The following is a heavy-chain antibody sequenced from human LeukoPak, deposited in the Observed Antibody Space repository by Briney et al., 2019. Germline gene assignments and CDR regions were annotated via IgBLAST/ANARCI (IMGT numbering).Heavy chain of an antibody. D-gene: IGHD2-2*01. CDR3: AREVVIVVEPAANTIDY. J-gene: IGHJ4*02. Sequence: GGSLRLSCAASGFTFSGYGMHWVRLAPGKGLEWVADIWFDGKNEHFAASVKGRFTISRDNSKKTMYLQINSLRAEDTAVYYCAREVVIVVEPAANTIDYWGQGTRVTVSS. CDR1: GFTFSGYG. CDR2: IWFDGKNE. V-gene: IGHV3-33*01.